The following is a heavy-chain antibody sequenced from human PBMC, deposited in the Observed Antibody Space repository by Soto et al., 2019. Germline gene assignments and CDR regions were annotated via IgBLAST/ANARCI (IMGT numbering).Heavy chain of an antibody. CDR1: GFRFSSYA. V-gene: IGHV3-23*01. CDR2: VSGSGGST. CDR3: ARRSSGWYFDY. J-gene: IGHJ4*02. Sequence: EVQLLASGGGLVQPGGSLRLSCAASGFRFSSYAMSWVRQAPGKGLEWVSAVSGSGGSTYYAGSVKGRFTISRDNSKNTLYLQMNSLIGEDTAVYYCARRSSGWYFDYWGQGTLVTVSS. D-gene: IGHD6-19*01.